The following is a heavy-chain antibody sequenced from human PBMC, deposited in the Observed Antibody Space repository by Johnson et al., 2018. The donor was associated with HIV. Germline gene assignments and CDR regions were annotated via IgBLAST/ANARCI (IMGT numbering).Heavy chain of an antibody. J-gene: IGHJ3*02. Sequence: QVQLVESGGGVVQPGRSLRLSCAASGFTFSSYGMHWVRQAPGKGLEWVAVIWYDGTNKYYADSVKGRLTISRDNSKNMLYLQMNSLRAEDTAVYYCAKDKVDTAMVSDAFDIWGQGTMVTVSS. D-gene: IGHD5-18*01. CDR1: GFTFSSYG. V-gene: IGHV3-33*06. CDR2: IWYDGTNK. CDR3: AKDKVDTAMVSDAFDI.